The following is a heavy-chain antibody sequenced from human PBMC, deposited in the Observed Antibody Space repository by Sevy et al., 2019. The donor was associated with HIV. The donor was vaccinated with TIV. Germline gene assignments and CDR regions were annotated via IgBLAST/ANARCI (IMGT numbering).Heavy chain of an antibody. CDR3: ARDAVVITTSGSVYYYYGMVV. V-gene: IGHV4-31*03. D-gene: IGHD3-22*01. CDR2: IYYSGST. CDR1: GGSISSGGYY. J-gene: IGHJ6*02. Sequence: SETLSLTCTVSGGSISSGGYYWSWIRQHPGKGLEWIGYIYYSGSTYYNPSLKSRVTISVDTSKNQFSLKLSSVTAADTAVYYCARDAVVITTSGSVYYYYGMVVWGQGTTVSVSS.